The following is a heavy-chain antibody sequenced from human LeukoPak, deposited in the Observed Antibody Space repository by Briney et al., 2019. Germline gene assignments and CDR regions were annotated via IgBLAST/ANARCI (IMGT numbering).Heavy chain of an antibody. V-gene: IGHV4-39*01. CDR2: IYYSGST. CDR3: ARPNSYYYYYMDV. CDR1: GGSLSSSSYY. Sequence: PSETLSLTCTVSGGSLSSSSYYWGWIRQPPGKGLEWIGSIYYSGSTYYNPSLKSRVTISVDTSKNQFSLKLSSVTAADTAVYYCARPNSYYYYYMDVWGKGTTVTVSS. J-gene: IGHJ6*03.